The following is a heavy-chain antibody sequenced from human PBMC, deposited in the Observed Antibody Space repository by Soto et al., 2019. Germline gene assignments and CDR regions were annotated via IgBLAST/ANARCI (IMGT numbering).Heavy chain of an antibody. CDR3: AKGIEAVADFFDY. Sequence: GSLRLSCAASGFTFSSYAMSWVRQAPGKGLEWVSAISGSGGSTYYADSVRGRFTISRDNSKNTLYLQMNSLRADDTAVYYCAKGIEAVADFFDYWGQGTLVTVSS. CDR2: ISGSGGST. D-gene: IGHD6-19*01. V-gene: IGHV3-23*01. CDR1: GFTFSSYA. J-gene: IGHJ4*02.